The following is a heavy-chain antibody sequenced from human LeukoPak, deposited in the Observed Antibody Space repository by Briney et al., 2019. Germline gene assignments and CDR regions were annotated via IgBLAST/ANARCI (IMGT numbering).Heavy chain of an antibody. J-gene: IGHJ6*02. CDR3: ARRGYCSSTSCYEYYYGMDV. D-gene: IGHD2-2*01. Sequence: HGRSLRPSRAASRFTPSDYYMSWGRQAPGKRLGGVSYITSSGSTIDYTDSVKGRFTISRNNAKNSLYLQMNSLRAEDTAVYYCARRGYCSSTSCYEYYYGMDVWGRGTTVTVSS. CDR1: RFTPSDYY. CDR2: ITSSGSTI. V-gene: IGHV3-11*01.